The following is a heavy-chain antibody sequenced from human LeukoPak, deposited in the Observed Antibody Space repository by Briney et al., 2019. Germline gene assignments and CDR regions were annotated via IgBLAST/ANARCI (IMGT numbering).Heavy chain of an antibody. D-gene: IGHD4-17*01. CDR2: MNQDGREK. Sequence: GGSLRLSCAASGFTFRHYWMSWVRQAPGKGLEWVAIMNQDGREKYYVDSVKGRFTISRDNAKNSLYLQMNSLRAEDTAVYYCARDDYGPAGYGGQGTLVTVSS. CDR1: GFTFRHYW. V-gene: IGHV3-7*01. J-gene: IGHJ4*02. CDR3: ARDDYGPAGY.